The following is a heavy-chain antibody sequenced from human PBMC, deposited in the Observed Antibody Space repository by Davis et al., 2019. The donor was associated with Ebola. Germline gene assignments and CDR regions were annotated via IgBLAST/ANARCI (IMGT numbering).Heavy chain of an antibody. CDR2: IAFDGNTQ. CDR1: GFTFTDNA. CDR3: VREIGVVVPGVMKDAFDI. V-gene: IGHV3-30*09. J-gene: IGHJ3*02. Sequence: GESLKISCAASGFTFTDNAMHWVRQAPGKGLEWVAVIAFDGNTQHFADSVKGRFAISRDNSKNTVDLQLNSLRAEDTAVYYCVREIGVVVPGVMKDAFDIWGQGTMVTVSS. D-gene: IGHD2-2*01.